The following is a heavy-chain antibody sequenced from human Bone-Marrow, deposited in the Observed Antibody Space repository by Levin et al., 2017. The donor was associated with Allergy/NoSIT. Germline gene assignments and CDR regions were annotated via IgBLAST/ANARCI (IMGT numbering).Heavy chain of an antibody. J-gene: IGHJ4*02. Sequence: GGSLRLSCAASGFSFSSYAMYWVRQAPGKGLEWVAFMSYDGSNKYYADSVKGRFTISRDIPKNTLYLQMTSLRAEDTAFYYCAREYIVGGISGYWGQGSLVPVS. CDR2: MSYDGSNK. D-gene: IGHD1-26*01. CDR1: GFSFSSYA. V-gene: IGHV3-30*04. CDR3: AREYIVGGISGY.